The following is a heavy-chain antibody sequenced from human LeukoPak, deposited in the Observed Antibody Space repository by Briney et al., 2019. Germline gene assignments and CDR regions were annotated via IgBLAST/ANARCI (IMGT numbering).Heavy chain of an antibody. CDR1: GFTFHEYT. Sequence: QAGGSLRLSCAASGFTFHEYTMHWVRQAPGKGLEWVSLVTEDGDDSDYADAVKGRFTTSRDNSRNSLVLQMNSLRVEDTAFYFCAKGQRTADLFDSWGQGTLVTVSS. CDR2: VTEDGDDS. CDR3: AKGQRTADLFDS. V-gene: IGHV3-43*01. J-gene: IGHJ5*01. D-gene: IGHD2-2*01.